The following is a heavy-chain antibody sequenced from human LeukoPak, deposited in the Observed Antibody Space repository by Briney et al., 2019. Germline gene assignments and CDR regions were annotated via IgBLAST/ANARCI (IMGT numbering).Heavy chain of an antibody. Sequence: ASVKVSRKASGYTFTSYYMHWVRQAPGQGLEWMGIINPSGGSTSYAQKFQGRVTMTRDTSTSTVYMELSSLRSEDTAVYYCATPGRYDFWSGYEVAFDIWGQGTMVTVSS. V-gene: IGHV1-46*03. CDR2: INPSGGST. CDR1: GYTFTSYY. CDR3: ATPGRYDFWSGYEVAFDI. D-gene: IGHD3-3*01. J-gene: IGHJ3*02.